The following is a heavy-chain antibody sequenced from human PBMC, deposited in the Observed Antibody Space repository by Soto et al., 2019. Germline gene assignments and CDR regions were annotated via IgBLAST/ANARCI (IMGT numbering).Heavy chain of an antibody. CDR3: APLDSSSSFVDY. CDR2: IFSNDEK. J-gene: IGHJ4*02. Sequence: ESGPTLVNPTETLTLTCTVSGFSLSNARMGVSWIRQPPGKALEWLAHIFSNDEKSYSTSLKSRLTISKDTSKSQVVLTMTNMDPVDTATYYCAPLDSSSSFVDYWGQGTLVTVSS. CDR1: GFSLSNARMG. V-gene: IGHV2-26*01. D-gene: IGHD6-6*01.